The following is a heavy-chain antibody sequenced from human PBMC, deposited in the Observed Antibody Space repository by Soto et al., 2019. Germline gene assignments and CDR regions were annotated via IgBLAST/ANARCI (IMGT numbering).Heavy chain of an antibody. CDR2: ISYDGSNK. CDR1: GFTFSSYG. Sequence: QVQLVESGGGVVQPGRSLRLSCAASGFTFSSYGMHWVRQAPGKGLEWVAVISYDGSNKYYADSVKGRFTISRDNSKNTLYLQMNSLRAEDTAVYYCAKTSGGYCSSTSCYSLYYYYGMDVWGQGTTVTVSS. J-gene: IGHJ6*02. V-gene: IGHV3-30*18. CDR3: AKTSGGYCSSTSCYSLYYYYGMDV. D-gene: IGHD2-2*01.